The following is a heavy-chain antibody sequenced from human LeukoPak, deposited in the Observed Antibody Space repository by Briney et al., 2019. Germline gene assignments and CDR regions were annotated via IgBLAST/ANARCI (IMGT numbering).Heavy chain of an antibody. CDR3: AREVLVGAMDH. CDR1: GFTVSSNY. Sequence: PGGSLRLSCAASGFTVSSNYMSWVRPAPGKGLEWVSVIYSGGGTYHADSVKGRFTISRDNSKNTLYLQMNSLRAEDTAVYYCAREVLVGAMDHWGQGTQVTVSS. J-gene: IGHJ4*02. V-gene: IGHV3-53*01. CDR2: IYSGGGT. D-gene: IGHD1-26*01.